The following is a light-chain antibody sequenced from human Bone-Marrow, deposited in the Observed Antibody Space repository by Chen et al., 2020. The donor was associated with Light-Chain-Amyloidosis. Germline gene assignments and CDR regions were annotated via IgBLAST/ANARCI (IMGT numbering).Light chain of an antibody. V-gene: IGLV3-25*03. CDR1: DLPTKY. J-gene: IGLJ2*01. Sequence: SYELTQPPSVSVSPGQTARITCSGDDLPTKYAYWYQQKPGQAPVLVIHGDTERPSGIPERFSGSSAGTTATLCISGVQAEDEADYNCQSADCSGTNEVIFGGGTKLTVL. CDR2: GDT. CDR3: QSADCSGTNEVI.